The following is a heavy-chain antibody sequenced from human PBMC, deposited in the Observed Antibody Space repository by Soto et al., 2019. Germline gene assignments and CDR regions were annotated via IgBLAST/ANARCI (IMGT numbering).Heavy chain of an antibody. CDR1: GGTFSSSA. D-gene: IGHD6-13*01. J-gene: IGHJ4*02. Sequence: ASVKVSCKDSGGTFSSSAISWVRPVPGQGLEWMGGIIPIFGTANYAQKFQVRVTTTADESTSTAYMVPSSLRSEETAVTYCDRPGGLVGAGRYYFDYWGQGTLVTVSS. V-gene: IGHV1-69*13. CDR2: IIPIFGTA. CDR3: DRPGGLVGAGRYYFDY.